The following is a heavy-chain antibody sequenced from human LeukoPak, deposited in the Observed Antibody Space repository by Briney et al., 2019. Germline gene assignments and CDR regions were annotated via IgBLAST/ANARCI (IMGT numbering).Heavy chain of an antibody. Sequence: SETLSLTCSVSGSSISSDYYLGWVRQPPGKGLEWIGSIKHRGRSYYNPSLKSRVTISVDTSKNQFSLQLSSVTAADTAVYYCARVGGATSIDYWGQGILVTVSS. CDR1: GSSISSDYY. D-gene: IGHD2-15*01. CDR3: ARVGGATSIDY. V-gene: IGHV4-38-2*02. J-gene: IGHJ4*02. CDR2: IKHRGRS.